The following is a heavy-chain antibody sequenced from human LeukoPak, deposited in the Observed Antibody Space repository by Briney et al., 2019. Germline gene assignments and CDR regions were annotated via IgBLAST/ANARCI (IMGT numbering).Heavy chain of an antibody. Sequence: PSETLSLTCAVYGGSFSGYYWSWIRQPPGKGLEWIGEINHSGSTNYNPSLKSRVTISVDTSKNRFSLKLSSVTAADTAVYYCARVGTVLRYFVRASAFDIWGQGTMVTVSS. CDR3: ARVGTVLRYFVRASAFDI. CDR1: GGSFSGYY. D-gene: IGHD3-9*01. CDR2: INHSGST. J-gene: IGHJ3*02. V-gene: IGHV4-34*01.